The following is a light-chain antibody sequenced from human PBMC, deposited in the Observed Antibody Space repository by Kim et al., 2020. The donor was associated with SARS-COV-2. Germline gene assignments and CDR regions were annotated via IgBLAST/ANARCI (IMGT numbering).Light chain of an antibody. CDR3: QKSDSAPWT. J-gene: IGKJ1*01. CDR2: AAS. Sequence: ASVGDRVTITCRASQGISNYLAWDQQKPGGVPNLLIYAASTLQSGVPSRFSGSGSGTDFTLTISGLQPEDVATYYCQKSDSAPWTFGQGTKVDIK. CDR1: QGISNY. V-gene: IGKV1-27*01.